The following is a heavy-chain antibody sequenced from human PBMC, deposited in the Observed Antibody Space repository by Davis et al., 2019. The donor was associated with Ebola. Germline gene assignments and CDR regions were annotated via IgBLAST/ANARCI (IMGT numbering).Heavy chain of an antibody. CDR1: GFSVSDKY. CDR3: TRHVPGDFWYFDL. D-gene: IGHD4-17*01. V-gene: IGHV3-66*04. CDR2: IYRDGRM. Sequence: RGSLRLSCVRSGFSVSDKYMSWVRQAPGKGLEWVSVIYRDGRMYHADSVKGRFTISRDNSKNTVYLQINGLGAEDTAMYHCTRHVPGDFWYFDLWGRGTLVTVSS. J-gene: IGHJ2*01.